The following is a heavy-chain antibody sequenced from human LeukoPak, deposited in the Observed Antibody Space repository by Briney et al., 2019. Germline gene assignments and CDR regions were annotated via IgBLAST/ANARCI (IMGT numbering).Heavy chain of an antibody. V-gene: IGHV1-3*01. CDR3: AREHDFLIDYSFDY. CDR2: INAGNGNT. D-gene: IGHD3-3*01. CDR1: GYTFTSYA. J-gene: IGHJ4*02. Sequence: GASVKVSCKASGYTFTSYAMHWVRQAPGQRLEWMGWINAGNGNTKYSQKLQGRVTITRDTSASTAYVELSSLRSEDTAVYYCAREHDFLIDYSFDYWGQGTLVTVSS.